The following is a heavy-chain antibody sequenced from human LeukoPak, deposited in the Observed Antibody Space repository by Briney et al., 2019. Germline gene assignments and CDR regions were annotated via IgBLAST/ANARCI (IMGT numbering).Heavy chain of an antibody. Sequence: QPGGSLRLSCAASGFTFSSYAMHWVRQAPGKGLEWVAVISYDGSNKYYADSVKGRFTISRDNSKNTLYLQMNSLRAEDTAVYYCARDPGEQQYFDYWGQGTLVTVSS. CDR1: GFTFSSYA. D-gene: IGHD6-13*01. V-gene: IGHV3-30-3*01. J-gene: IGHJ4*02. CDR3: ARDPGEQQYFDY. CDR2: ISYDGSNK.